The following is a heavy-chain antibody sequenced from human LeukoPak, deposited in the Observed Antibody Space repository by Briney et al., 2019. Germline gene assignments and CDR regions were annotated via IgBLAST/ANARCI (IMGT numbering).Heavy chain of an antibody. V-gene: IGHV3-21*01. CDR1: GFTFSSYS. Sequence: GGSLRLSCAASGFTFSSYSMNWVRQAPGEGLEWVSSISSSSSYIYYADSVKGRFTISRDNAKNSLYLQMNSLRAEDTAVYYCASGTGDRGYWGQGTLVTVSS. CDR2: ISSSSSYI. CDR3: ASGTGDRGY. J-gene: IGHJ4*02. D-gene: IGHD7-27*01.